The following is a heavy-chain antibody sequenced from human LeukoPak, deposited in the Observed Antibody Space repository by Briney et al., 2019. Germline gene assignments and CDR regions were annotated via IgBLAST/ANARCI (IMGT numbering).Heavy chain of an antibody. CDR2: TNYRSKWYN. D-gene: IGHD4-11*01. CDR1: GDSVSSSSAA. V-gene: IGHV6-1*01. Sequence: SQTLSLTCAISGDSVSSSSAAWNWIRQSPSRGLEWLGRTNYRSKWYNDYAVSVKSRITINPDTSKNQFSLQLSSVTPEDTAVYYCAREIKFRIPFPGTVADAFDIWGQGTLVTVSS. CDR3: AREIKFRIPFPGTVADAFDI. J-gene: IGHJ3*02.